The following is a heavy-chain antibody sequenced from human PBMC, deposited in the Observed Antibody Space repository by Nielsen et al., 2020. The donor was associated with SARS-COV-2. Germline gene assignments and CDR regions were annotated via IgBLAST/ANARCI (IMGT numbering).Heavy chain of an antibody. Sequence: RQAPGKGLEWIGSIYYSGSTNYNPSLKSRVTISVDTSKNQFSLKLSSVTAADTAVYYCARHPSPQFLATPVYYYGMDVWGQGTTVTVSS. V-gene: IGHV4-61*07. CDR3: ARHPSPQFLATPVYYYGMDV. CDR2: IYYSGST. J-gene: IGHJ6*02. D-gene: IGHD1-26*01.